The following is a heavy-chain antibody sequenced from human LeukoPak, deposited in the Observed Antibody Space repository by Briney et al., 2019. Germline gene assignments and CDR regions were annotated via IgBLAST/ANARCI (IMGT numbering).Heavy chain of an antibody. CDR3: AIPMYSSGWSGDY. J-gene: IGHJ4*02. V-gene: IGHV1-8*01. D-gene: IGHD6-19*01. CDR1: GYTFTSYD. CDR2: MNPNSGNT. Sequence: ASVKVSCKASGYTFTSYDINWVRQATGQGLEWMGWMNPNSGNTGYAQKFQGRVTMTRNTSISTAYMELSSPRSEDTAVYYCAIPMYSSGWSGDYWGQGTLVTVSS.